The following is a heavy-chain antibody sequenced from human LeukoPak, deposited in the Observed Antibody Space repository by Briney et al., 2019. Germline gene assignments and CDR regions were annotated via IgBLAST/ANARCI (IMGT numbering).Heavy chain of an antibody. D-gene: IGHD5-12*01. V-gene: IGHV3-21*01. J-gene: IGHJ4*02. CDR1: GFTFISYS. CDR3: ARLTFGGYDLDY. CDR2: ISSSSSYI. Sequence: GGSLILSCAASGFTFISYSMNWVRQAPGKGLEWVSSISSSSSYIYYADSVKGRFTISRDNAKNSLYLQMNSLRAEDTAVYYCARLTFGGYDLDYWGQGTLVTVSS.